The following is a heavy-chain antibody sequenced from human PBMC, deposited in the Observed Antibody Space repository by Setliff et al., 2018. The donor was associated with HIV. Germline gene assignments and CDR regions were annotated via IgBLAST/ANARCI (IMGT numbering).Heavy chain of an antibody. CDR3: ARSGSSSPYYFDY. CDR2: IYYSGST. CDR1: AGSIRSSTYY. V-gene: IGHV4-39*07. D-gene: IGHD6-6*01. J-gene: IGHJ4*02. Sequence: SSETLSLTCTVSAGSIRSSTYYWAWIRQPPGKGLEWIGTIYYSGSTYYNPSLKSRITISVDTSKNQFSLRLSSVTAADTAVYYCARSGSSSPYYFDYWGQGTLVTVSS.